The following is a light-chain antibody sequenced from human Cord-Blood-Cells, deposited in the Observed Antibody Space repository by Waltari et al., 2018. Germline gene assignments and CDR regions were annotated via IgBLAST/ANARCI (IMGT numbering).Light chain of an antibody. Sequence: QSVLTQPPSASGTPGPRVTISCSGSRSNIASNTVNWYQQLPGTAPKLLIYSNNQRPSGVPDRCSGSKSGTSASLAISGLQSEDEADYYCAAWDDSLNGPVFGGGTKLTVL. J-gene: IGLJ3*02. CDR1: RSNIASNT. CDR2: SNN. CDR3: AAWDDSLNGPV. V-gene: IGLV1-44*01.